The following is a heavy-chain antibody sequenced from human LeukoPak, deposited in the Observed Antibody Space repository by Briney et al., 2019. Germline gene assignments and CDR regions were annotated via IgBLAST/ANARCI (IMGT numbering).Heavy chain of an antibody. CDR3: ARDCRGGSCYYFDY. CDR2: IWYDGSSK. D-gene: IGHD2-15*01. V-gene: IGHV3-33*01. J-gene: IGHJ4*02. Sequence: PGGSLRLSCAASGXTFSSYGIHWVRQAPGKGLEWVGVIWYDGSSKYYADSVKGRFTISRDNSKNTLFLQMNSLIAEDTAVYYCARDCRGGSCYYFDYWGQGTLVTVSS. CDR1: GXTFSSYG.